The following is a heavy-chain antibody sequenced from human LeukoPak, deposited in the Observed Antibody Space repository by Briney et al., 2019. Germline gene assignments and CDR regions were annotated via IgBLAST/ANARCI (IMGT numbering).Heavy chain of an antibody. CDR3: ARVLINYGSETPGAFDI. J-gene: IGHJ3*02. CDR2: IYSGGST. Sequence: GGSLRLSCAASGFTVSSNYMSWVRQAPGKGLEWVSVIYSGGSTYYADSVKGRFTISRDNSKNTLYLQMNSLRAEDTAVYYCARVLINYGSETPGAFDIWGQGTMVTVSS. D-gene: IGHD3-10*01. V-gene: IGHV3-66*01. CDR1: GFTVSSNY.